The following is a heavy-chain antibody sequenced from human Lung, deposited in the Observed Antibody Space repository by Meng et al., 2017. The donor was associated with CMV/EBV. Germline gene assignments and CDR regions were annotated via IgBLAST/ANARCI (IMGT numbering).Heavy chain of an antibody. CDR1: GFIFSNSA. CDR3: ARDRVRRAEVVAGHPAN. D-gene: IGHD6-19*01. J-gene: IGHJ4*02. V-gene: IGHV3-30*04. Sequence: AGSLRLTCAASGFIFSNSALYWVRQAPGKGLESVAAISSDGTNKLHADSVEGRFTISRDNSKNTLYLQMRSLRAEDTAVYYCARDRVRRAEVVAGHPANWGQGTXVTVSS. CDR2: ISSDGTNK.